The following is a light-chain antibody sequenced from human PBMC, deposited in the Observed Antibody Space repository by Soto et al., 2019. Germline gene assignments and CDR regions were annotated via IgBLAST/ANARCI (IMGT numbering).Light chain of an antibody. CDR2: EVS. J-gene: IGLJ1*01. V-gene: IGLV2-14*01. Sequence: QSALTQPASVSGSPGQSITISCTGTSSDVGGYNYVSWYQQHPGKAPKLTIFEVSNRPSGVSNRFSGSKSGNTASLTISGLQAEDEADYYCSSYTSSNTCVFGTGTKLTVL. CDR3: SSYTSSNTCV. CDR1: SSDVGGYNY.